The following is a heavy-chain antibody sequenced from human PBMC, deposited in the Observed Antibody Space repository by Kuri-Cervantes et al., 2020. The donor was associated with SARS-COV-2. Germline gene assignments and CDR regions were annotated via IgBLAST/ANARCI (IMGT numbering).Heavy chain of an antibody. D-gene: IGHD3-22*01. J-gene: IGHJ5*02. V-gene: IGHV4-39*01. CDR3: ARHGYGSSHLNNWFDP. CDR1: GGSISSSSYY. CDR2: IYYSGST. Sequence: SETLSLTCTVSGGSISSSSYYWGWIRQPPGKGLEWIGSIYYSGSTYYNPSLKSRVTISVDTSKNQFSLKLSSVTAADTAVYYCARHGYGSSHLNNWFDPWDQGTLVTVSS.